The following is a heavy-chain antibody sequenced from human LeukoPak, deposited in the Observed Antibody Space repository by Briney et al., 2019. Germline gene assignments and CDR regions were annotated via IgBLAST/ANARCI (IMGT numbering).Heavy chain of an antibody. CDR3: AKTEGPYYYDSSGKGYFDY. CDR1: GFTFSSYA. CDR2: ISGSGGST. V-gene: IGHV3-23*01. J-gene: IGHJ4*02. Sequence: GGSLRLSCAASGFTFSSYAMSWVRQAPGKGLEWVSAISGSGGSTYYADSVKGRFTISRDNSKNTPYLQMNSLRAEDTAVYYCAKTEGPYYYDSSGKGYFDYWGQGTLVTVSS. D-gene: IGHD3-22*01.